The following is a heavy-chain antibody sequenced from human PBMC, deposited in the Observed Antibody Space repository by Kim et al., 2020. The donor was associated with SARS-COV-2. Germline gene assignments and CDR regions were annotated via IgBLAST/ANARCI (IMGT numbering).Heavy chain of an antibody. CDR2: IYSGGST. D-gene: IGHD4-17*01. J-gene: IGHJ4*02. CDR1: GFTVSSNY. CDR3: ARETTVTNGAFDY. V-gene: IGHV3-53*01. Sequence: GGSLRLSCAASGFTVSSNYMNWVRQAPGKGLEWVSVIYSGGSTYYADSVKGRFTISRDNSKNTLYLQMNSLRAEDTAVYYCARETTVTNGAFDYWGQGTLVTVSS.